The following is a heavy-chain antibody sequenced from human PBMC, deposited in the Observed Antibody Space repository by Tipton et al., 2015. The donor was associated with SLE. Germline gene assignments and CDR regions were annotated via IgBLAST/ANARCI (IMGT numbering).Heavy chain of an antibody. Sequence: RSLRLSCAASGFTFDDYAMHWVRQAPGKGLEWVSGISWNSGSIGYADSVKGRFTISRDNAKNSLYLQMNSLRAEDTALYYCAGRIGGYYGMDVWGQGTTVTVSS. D-gene: IGHD2-15*01. CDR2: ISWNSGSI. J-gene: IGHJ6*02. CDR1: GFTFDDYA. CDR3: AGRIGGYYGMDV. V-gene: IGHV3-9*01.